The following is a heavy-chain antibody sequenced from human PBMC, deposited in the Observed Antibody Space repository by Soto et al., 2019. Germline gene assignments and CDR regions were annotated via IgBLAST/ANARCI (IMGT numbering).Heavy chain of an antibody. J-gene: IGHJ4*02. CDR1: GFTFTNYA. CDR2: LLRSGSTT. Sequence: PGGTLRLCCAASGFTFTNYAMTWARQAPGKGLEWVSSLLRSGSTTYYADSVKGRFTISSDISANSLYLQMDSLRAEDTAVYYCAKDAVSGDGIWLLDSWGQGTVVTVSS. V-gene: IGHV3-23*01. CDR3: AKDAVSGDGIWLLDS. D-gene: IGHD4-17*01.